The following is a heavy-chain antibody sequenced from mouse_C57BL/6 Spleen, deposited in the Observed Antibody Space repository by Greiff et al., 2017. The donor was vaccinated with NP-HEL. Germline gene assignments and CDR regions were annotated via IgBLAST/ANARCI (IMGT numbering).Heavy chain of an antibody. D-gene: IGHD2-2*01. CDR2: INYDGSST. V-gene: IGHV5-16*01. CDR1: GFTFSDYY. Sequence: EVKVVESEGGLVQPGSSMKLSCTASGFTFSDYYMAWVRQVPEKGLEWVANINYDGSSTYYLDSLKSRFIISRDNAKNILYLQMSSLKSEDTATYYCARERGVTFDYWGQGTTLTVSS. CDR3: ARERGVTFDY. J-gene: IGHJ2*01.